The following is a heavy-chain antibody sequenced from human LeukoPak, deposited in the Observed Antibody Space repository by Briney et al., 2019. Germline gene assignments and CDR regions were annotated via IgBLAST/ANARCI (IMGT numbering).Heavy chain of an antibody. D-gene: IGHD3-3*01. CDR2: IKRKTDGGTT. CDR1: GFSFNNAW. J-gene: IGHJ5*02. CDR3: VWSGLNYFAL. Sequence: GGSLRLSCEASGFSFNNAWMSWVRQAPGKGLEWVGRIKRKTDGGTTDYAAPVKGRFTISRDDSVNTLYLQMNSLETEDAGLYYCVWSGLNYFALWGQGTLVTVSP. V-gene: IGHV3-15*01.